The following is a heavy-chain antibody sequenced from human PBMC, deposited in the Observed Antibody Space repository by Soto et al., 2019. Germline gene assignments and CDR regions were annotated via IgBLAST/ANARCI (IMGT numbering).Heavy chain of an antibody. Sequence: SETLSLTCTVSAASSGRSSYFWGWIRQPPGKGLEWIGSLYYSGSAYYNPSLYSRVTISADTSRNLLSLKLRSVTAADTAVYYCARRDRGGNGGKSFPFWGQGTLVTVSS. CDR2: LYYSGSA. J-gene: IGHJ4*02. D-gene: IGHD5-12*01. CDR3: ARRDRGGNGGKSFPF. CDR1: AASSGRSSYF. V-gene: IGHV4-39*01.